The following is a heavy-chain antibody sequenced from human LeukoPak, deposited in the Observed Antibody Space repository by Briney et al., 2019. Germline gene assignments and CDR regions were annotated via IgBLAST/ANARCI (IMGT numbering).Heavy chain of an antibody. V-gene: IGHV1-2*02. Sequence: ASVKVSCKASGYTFTGYYMHWVRQAPGQGLEWMGWINPNSGGTNYAQKFQGRVTMTRDTSISTAYMELSRLRSDDTAVYYCARQIPDLELWFGEFKFDPWGQGTLVTVSS. CDR1: GYTFTGYY. D-gene: IGHD3-10*01. J-gene: IGHJ5*02. CDR3: ARQIPDLELWFGEFKFDP. CDR2: INPNSGGT.